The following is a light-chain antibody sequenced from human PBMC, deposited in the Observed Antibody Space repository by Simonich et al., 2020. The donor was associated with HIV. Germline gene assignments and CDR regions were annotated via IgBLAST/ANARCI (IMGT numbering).Light chain of an antibody. CDR3: QQYDNLPIT. Sequence: DIQMTQSPSSLSASVGDRVTITCRASQGISSYLNWYQQKPGKAPKLLIYKASSLESGVPSRFSGSGSGTEFTLTISSLQPDDFATYYCQQYDNLPITFGQGTRLEIK. CDR2: KAS. CDR1: QGISSY. J-gene: IGKJ5*01. V-gene: IGKV1-5*03.